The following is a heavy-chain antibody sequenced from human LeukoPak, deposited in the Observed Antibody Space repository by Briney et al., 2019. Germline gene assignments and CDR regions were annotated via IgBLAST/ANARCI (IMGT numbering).Heavy chain of an antibody. V-gene: IGHV1-2*02. CDR1: GYTFTGYY. CDR2: INPNSGGT. J-gene: IGHJ4*02. Sequence: GASVKVSCKASGYTFTGYYMHWVRQAPGQGLEWMGWINPNSGGTNYAQKFQGRVTMTRDTSISTAYMELSRLRSEDTAVYYCARILDSAWGELGYWGQGTLVTVSS. CDR3: ARILDSAWGELGY. D-gene: IGHD6-19*01.